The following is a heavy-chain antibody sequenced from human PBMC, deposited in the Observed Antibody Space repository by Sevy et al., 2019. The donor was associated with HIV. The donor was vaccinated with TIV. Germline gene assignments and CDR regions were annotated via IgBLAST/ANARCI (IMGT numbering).Heavy chain of an antibody. J-gene: IGHJ6*03. Sequence: GGSLRLSCAASGFTVSSNYMSWVRQAPGKGLEWVSVIYSGGSTYYADSVKGRFTISRHNSKNTLYLQMNGLRAEDTAVYYCAREWSKGLRTRGGFYYYYYMDVWGKGTTVTVSS. CDR1: GFTVSSNY. V-gene: IGHV3-53*04. CDR3: AREWSKGLRTRGGFYYYYYMDV. CDR2: IYSGGST. D-gene: IGHD1-1*01.